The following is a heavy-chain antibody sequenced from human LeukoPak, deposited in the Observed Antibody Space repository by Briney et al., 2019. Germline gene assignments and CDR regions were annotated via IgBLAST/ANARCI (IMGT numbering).Heavy chain of an antibody. V-gene: IGHV1-2*02. CDR1: GYTFTDYY. J-gene: IGHJ4*02. Sequence: ASVKVSCKVSGYTFTDYYMHWVRQAPGQGLEWMWWINPNGGGTNYAQQFQGRVTMTRDTSFNTGYMEVSSLRSDDTAVYYCARRYHYDTSAYYYGFNHWGQGTLVTVSS. CDR3: ARRYHYDTSAYYYGFNH. CDR2: INPNGGGT. D-gene: IGHD3-22*01.